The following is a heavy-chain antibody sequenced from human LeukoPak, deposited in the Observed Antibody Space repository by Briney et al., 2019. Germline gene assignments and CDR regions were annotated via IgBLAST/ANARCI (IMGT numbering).Heavy chain of an antibody. J-gene: IGHJ3*02. CDR3: ARDITPVPYYYDSSGYFDAFDI. D-gene: IGHD3-22*01. Sequence: QPGGSLRLSCAASGFTFSSYWMHWVRQAPGKGLVWVSRINTDGSSTNFADSVKGRFTISRDNAKNSLYLQMNSLRAEDTAVYYCARDITPVPYYYDSSGYFDAFDIWGQGTMVTVSS. CDR1: GFTFSSYW. CDR2: INTDGSST. V-gene: IGHV3-74*01.